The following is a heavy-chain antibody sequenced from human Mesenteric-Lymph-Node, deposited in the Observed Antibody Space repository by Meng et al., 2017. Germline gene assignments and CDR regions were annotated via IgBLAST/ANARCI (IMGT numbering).Heavy chain of an antibody. CDR2: ISSSGSTI. Sequence: GESLKISCAASGFTFSDYYMSWIRQAPGKGLEWVSYISSSGSTIYYADSVKGRFTISRDNAKNSLYLQMNSLRAEDTAVYYCARDWESYYDYWGQGTLVTFSS. CDR1: GFTFSDYY. D-gene: IGHD3-16*01. CDR3: ARDWESYYDY. J-gene: IGHJ4*02. V-gene: IGHV3-11*04.